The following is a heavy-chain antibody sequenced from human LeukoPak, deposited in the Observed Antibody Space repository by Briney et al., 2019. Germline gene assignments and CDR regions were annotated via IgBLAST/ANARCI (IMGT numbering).Heavy chain of an antibody. CDR2: IYYRAST. Sequence: PSETLSLTCPVSGASVTSHYGSCIRQLPRKVREWIGYIYYRASTNYNPSLRSRVTISVATCKNHFSLKLSSVTAADTDVYYCARAPVGVTFPYHGMDVWGQGTTVTVSS. J-gene: IGHJ6*02. V-gene: IGHV4-59*02. CDR3: ARAPVGVTFPYHGMDV. CDR1: GASVTSHY. D-gene: IGHD1-26*01.